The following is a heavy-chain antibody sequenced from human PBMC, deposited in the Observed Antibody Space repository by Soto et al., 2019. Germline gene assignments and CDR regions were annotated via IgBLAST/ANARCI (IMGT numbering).Heavy chain of an antibody. CDR1: GFTFSSYS. V-gene: IGHV3-48*02. CDR3: AREGYSYGSWYYYYGMDV. Sequence: GGSLRLSCAASGFTFSSYSMNWVRQAPRKGLEWVSYISSSSSTIYCADSVKGRFTISRDNAKNSLYLQMNSLRDEDTAVYYCAREGYSYGSWYYYYGMDVWGQGTTVTVSS. D-gene: IGHD5-18*01. CDR2: ISSSSSTI. J-gene: IGHJ6*02.